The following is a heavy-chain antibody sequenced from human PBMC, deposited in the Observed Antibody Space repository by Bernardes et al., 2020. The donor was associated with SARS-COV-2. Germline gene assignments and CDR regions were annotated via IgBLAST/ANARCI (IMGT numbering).Heavy chain of an antibody. D-gene: IGHD3-22*01. Sequence: GGSLRLSCAASGFTFPNFPMTWVRQGLGKGLEWVSSISGSGNGTYYADSVKGRFTISRDNSKNTLYLQMHSLRAEDTAIYYCAKTAFDTSGKNNWFDPWGQGTLVTVSS. V-gene: IGHV3-23*01. CDR1: GFTFPNFP. CDR2: ISGSGNGT. J-gene: IGHJ5*02. CDR3: AKTAFDTSGKNNWFDP.